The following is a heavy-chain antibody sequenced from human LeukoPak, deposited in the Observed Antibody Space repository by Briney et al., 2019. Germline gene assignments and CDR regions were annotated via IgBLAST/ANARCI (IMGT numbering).Heavy chain of an antibody. Sequence: GGSLRLSCAASGFTFRNYVIHWVRQAPDKGLEWVAVTSSDLNVKLYADSVKGRFTISRDNSRSTLYLQMNSLRPEDTAIYYCAREGYYGSGSPPSLYFDYWGQGTLVSVSS. V-gene: IGHV3-30-3*01. CDR1: GFTFRNYV. J-gene: IGHJ4*02. CDR2: TSSDLNVK. CDR3: AREGYYGSGSPPSLYFDY. D-gene: IGHD3-10*01.